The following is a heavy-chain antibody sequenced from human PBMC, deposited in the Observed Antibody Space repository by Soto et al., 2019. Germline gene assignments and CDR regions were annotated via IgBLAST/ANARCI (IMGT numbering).Heavy chain of an antibody. CDR3: AKPSGYSSGWYGY. V-gene: IGHV3-74*01. D-gene: IGHD6-19*01. Sequence: GGSRRLSCAASGFTFSSDWMHWVRQAPGKGLVWVSRINTDGSDTSYADSVKGRFTISRDNSKNTLYLQMNSLRAEDTAVYYCAKPSGYSSGWYGYWGQGTLVTVSS. J-gene: IGHJ4*02. CDR1: GFTFSSDW. CDR2: INTDGSDT.